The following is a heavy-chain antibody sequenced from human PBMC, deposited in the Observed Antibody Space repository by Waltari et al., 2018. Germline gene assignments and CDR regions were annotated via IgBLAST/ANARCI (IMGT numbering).Heavy chain of an antibody. CDR1: GFTFDDYA. V-gene: IGHV3-9*01. Sequence: VQLVESGGGLVQPGRSLRLSCAASGFTFDDYALHWVRQAPGKGLEWVSGISWNSGSIGYEDSVKGRFTISRDNAKNSLYLQMNSLRAEDTAVYYCARREKGSSSWYWGAFDIWGQGTMVTVSS. CDR2: ISWNSGSI. CDR3: ARREKGSSSWYWGAFDI. J-gene: IGHJ3*02. D-gene: IGHD6-13*01.